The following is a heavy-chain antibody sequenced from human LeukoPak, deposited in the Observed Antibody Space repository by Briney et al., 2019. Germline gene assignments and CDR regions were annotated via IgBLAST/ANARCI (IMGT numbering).Heavy chain of an antibody. V-gene: IGHV3-30*02. D-gene: IGHD2-2*01. CDR1: GFTFSSYG. CDR2: IRSDGSNE. J-gene: IGHJ4*02. Sequence: GGSVRLSCAASGFTFSSYGIHWVRQAPGKGLEWVAFIRSDGSNENYADSVKGRFTTSRDDSKNMVSLQMNSLRAEDTAVYYCAKDRPRCSTTTCYSYFDYWGQGILVTVSS. CDR3: AKDRPRCSTTTCYSYFDY.